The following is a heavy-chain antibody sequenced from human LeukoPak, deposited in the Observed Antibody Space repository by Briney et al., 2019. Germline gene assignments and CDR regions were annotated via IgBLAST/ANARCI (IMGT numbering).Heavy chain of an antibody. CDR1: GFTFSGFG. V-gene: IGHV3-30*18. CDR3: AKKFSYGSGAGDALDI. CDR2: ISYDGSLK. D-gene: IGHD3-10*01. Sequence: GGSLRLSCAASGFTFSGFGMHWVRQAPGKGLEGVAFISYDGSLKHYLDSVKGRFTISRDNSKNTVVLQMDSLRVEDTAIYYCAKKFSYGSGAGDALDIWGHGTLVTVSS. J-gene: IGHJ3*02.